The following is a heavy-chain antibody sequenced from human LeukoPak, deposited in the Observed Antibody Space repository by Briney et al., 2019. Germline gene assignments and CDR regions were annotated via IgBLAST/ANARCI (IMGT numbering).Heavy chain of an antibody. CDR3: VRGGITMIVRTTHLDY. V-gene: IGHV4-34*01. D-gene: IGHD3-22*01. CDR2: INHSGST. Sequence: PSETLSLTCAVYGRSFSGYYWSWIRQPPGKGLEWIGEINHSGSTNYNPSLKSRVTISVDTSKNQFSLKLSSVTAADTAVYYCVRGGITMIVRTTHLDYWGQGTLVTVSS. J-gene: IGHJ4*02. CDR1: GRSFSGYY.